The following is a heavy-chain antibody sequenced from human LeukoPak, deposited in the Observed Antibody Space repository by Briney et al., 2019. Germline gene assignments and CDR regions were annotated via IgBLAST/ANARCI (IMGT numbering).Heavy chain of an antibody. CDR3: ARASVGWASVHWYFDL. Sequence: PSETLSLTCTVSGGSISSGGYYWSWIRQHPGKGLEWIGYIYYSGSTYYNPSLKSRVTISVDTSKNQFSLKLSSVTAADTAVYYCARASVGWASVHWYFDLWGRGTLVTVSS. CDR1: GGSISSGGYY. D-gene: IGHD1-26*01. J-gene: IGHJ2*01. V-gene: IGHV4-31*03. CDR2: IYYSGST.